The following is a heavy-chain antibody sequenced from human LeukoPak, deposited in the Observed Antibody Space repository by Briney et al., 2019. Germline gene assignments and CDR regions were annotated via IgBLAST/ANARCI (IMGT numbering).Heavy chain of an antibody. V-gene: IGHV1-69*04. CDR3: ARARYDSSGYPGGPYYGMDV. J-gene: IGHJ6*02. CDR2: IIPNLGIA. CDR1: GGTFSSYA. D-gene: IGHD3-22*01. Sequence: GASVKVSCKASGGTFSSYAISWVRQAPGQGLEWMGRIIPNLGIANYAQKFQGRVTITADKSTSTAYMELSSLRSEDTAVYYCARARYDSSGYPGGPYYGMDVWGQGTTVTVS.